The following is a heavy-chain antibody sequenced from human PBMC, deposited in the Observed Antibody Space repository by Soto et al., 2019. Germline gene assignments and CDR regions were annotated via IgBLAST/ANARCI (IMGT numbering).Heavy chain of an antibody. CDR2: MNPNSGNT. Sequence: GASVKVSCKASGYTFTSYDINWVRQATGQGLEWMGWMNPNSGNTGYAQKFQGRVTMTRNTSISTAYMELSSLRSEDTAVYYCARALGRITIFGMGYWGQGTLVTVSS. CDR3: ARALGRITIFGMGY. CDR1: GYTFTSYD. D-gene: IGHD3-3*01. J-gene: IGHJ4*02. V-gene: IGHV1-8*01.